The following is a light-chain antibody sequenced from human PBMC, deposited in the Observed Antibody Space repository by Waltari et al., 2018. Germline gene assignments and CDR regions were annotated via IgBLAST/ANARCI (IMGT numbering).Light chain of an antibody. Sequence: DIQMTQSPSTLSASVGDRVIFSCRASQSISKWLAWYQQKPGKAPKRLIYKASTVESGVPSRVSGSGSGTEFTLTISSLQPEDFATYYCQQYNSYSLLSFGGGTKVEIK. CDR1: QSISKW. V-gene: IGKV1-5*03. J-gene: IGKJ4*01. CDR2: KAS. CDR3: QQYNSYSLLS.